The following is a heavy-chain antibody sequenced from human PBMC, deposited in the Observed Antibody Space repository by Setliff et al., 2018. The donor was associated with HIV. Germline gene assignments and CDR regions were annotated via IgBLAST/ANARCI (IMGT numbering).Heavy chain of an antibody. V-gene: IGHV4-39*01. CDR1: GGSISSGRYY. Sequence: SETLSLTCTVSGGSISSGRYYWGWIRQPPGKGLEWIGNIYYSGSSYYNPSLKSRVTISVDTSKNQFSLKLSAVTAADTAVYYCARRGYSSGYFDYWGQEMLVTVSS. D-gene: IGHD6-19*01. J-gene: IGHJ4*02. CDR3: ARRGYSSGYFDY. CDR2: IYYSGSS.